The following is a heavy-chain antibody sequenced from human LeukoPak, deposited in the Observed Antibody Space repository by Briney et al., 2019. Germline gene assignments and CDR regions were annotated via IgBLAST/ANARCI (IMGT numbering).Heavy chain of an antibody. D-gene: IGHD1/OR15-1a*01. CDR3: ARDSEQYYSDY. V-gene: IGHV1-24*01. CDR2: FDPEDGET. J-gene: IGHJ4*02. Sequence: ASVKVSCKVSGYTLTELSMHWVRQAPGKGLEWMGGFDPEDGETIYAQKFQGRVTMTTDTSTSTAYMELRSLRSDDTAVYYCARDSEQYYSDYWGQGTLVTVSS. CDR1: GYTLTELS.